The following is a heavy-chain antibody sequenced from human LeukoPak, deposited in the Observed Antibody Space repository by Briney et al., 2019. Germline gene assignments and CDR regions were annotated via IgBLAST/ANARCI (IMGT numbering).Heavy chain of an antibody. CDR1: GFTVSSNY. CDR3: AKLISFSGSYSYFDY. J-gene: IGHJ4*02. V-gene: IGHV3-53*01. D-gene: IGHD1-26*01. CDR2: IYSGGST. Sequence: GGSLRLSCAASGFTVSSNYMSWVRQAPGKGLEWVSVIYSGGSTYYADSVKGRFTISRDNSKNTLYLQMNSLRAEDTAVFYCAKLISFSGSYSYFDYWGQGTLVTVSS.